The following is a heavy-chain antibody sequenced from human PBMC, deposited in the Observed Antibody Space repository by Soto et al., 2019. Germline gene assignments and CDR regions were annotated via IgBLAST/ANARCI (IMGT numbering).Heavy chain of an antibody. CDR3: ARDFHPYSSGWFPFH. CDR1: GGTFSSYA. CDR2: IIPIFGTA. Sequence: SVKVSCKASGGTFSSYAISWVRQAPGQGLEWMGGIIPIFGTANYAQKFQGRVTITADESTSTAYMELSSLRSEDTAVYYCARDFHPYSSGWFPFHWGQGTLVTVSS. J-gene: IGHJ4*02. D-gene: IGHD6-19*01. V-gene: IGHV1-69*13.